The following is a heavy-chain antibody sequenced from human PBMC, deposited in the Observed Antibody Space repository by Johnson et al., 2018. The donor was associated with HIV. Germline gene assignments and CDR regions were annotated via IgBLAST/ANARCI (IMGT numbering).Heavy chain of an antibody. D-gene: IGHD2-8*02. CDR3: AKSGLFVLVVYAPDVFDV. V-gene: IGHV3-9*01. CDR1: GFTFDDYA. J-gene: IGHJ3*01. Sequence: VQLVESGGGLVQPGRSLRLSCAASGFTFDDYAMHWVRQAPGKGLEWVSGISWNSGSIGYADSVKDRFTISRDNSKNTLYLQMNSLRAEDTAVYYCAKSGLFVLVVYAPDVFDVWGQGTMVTVSS. CDR2: ISWNSGSI.